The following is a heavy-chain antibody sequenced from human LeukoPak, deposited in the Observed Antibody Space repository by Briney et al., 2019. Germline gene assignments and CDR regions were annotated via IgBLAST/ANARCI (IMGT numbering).Heavy chain of an antibody. V-gene: IGHV4-59*01. D-gene: IGHD3-22*01. CDR3: ARGESSGSNWFDP. Sequence: SGTLSLTCTVSGGSLSSYYWNWIRQPPGRGLDWIGYIYYSGSTNYNPSLKSRVTISVDTSKNQFSLKLSSVTAADTAAYYCARGESSGSNWFDPWGQGTLVTVSS. CDR1: GGSLSSYY. CDR2: IYYSGST. J-gene: IGHJ5*02.